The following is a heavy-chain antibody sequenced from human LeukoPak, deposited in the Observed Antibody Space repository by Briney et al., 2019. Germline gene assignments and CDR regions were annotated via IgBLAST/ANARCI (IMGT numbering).Heavy chain of an antibody. CDR1: GVSISPYY. J-gene: IGHJ4*02. V-gene: IGHV4-59*08. CDR3: ARHGGSHFLY. CDR2: IYYSGTT. Sequence: KPSETLSLTCTVSGVSISPYYWSWIRQPPGKGLEWLAYIYYSGTTNYNPSLTSRVTISVDTSKSQFSLKLDSVTAADTAVYYCARHGGSHFLYWGQGILVTVSS. D-gene: IGHD3-16*01.